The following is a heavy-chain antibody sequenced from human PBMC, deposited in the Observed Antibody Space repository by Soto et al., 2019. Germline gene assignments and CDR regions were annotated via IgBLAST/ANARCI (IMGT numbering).Heavy chain of an antibody. CDR1: GGSISSSSYY. CDR2: IYYSGST. CDR3: ARAYGDSTDAFDI. Sequence: SETLSLTCTASGGSISSSSYYWGWIRQPPGKGLEWIGSIYYSGSTYYNPSLKSRVTISVDTPKNQFSLKLSSVTAADTAVYYCARAYGDSTDAFDIWGQGTMVTVSS. D-gene: IGHD4-17*01. J-gene: IGHJ3*02. V-gene: IGHV4-39*01.